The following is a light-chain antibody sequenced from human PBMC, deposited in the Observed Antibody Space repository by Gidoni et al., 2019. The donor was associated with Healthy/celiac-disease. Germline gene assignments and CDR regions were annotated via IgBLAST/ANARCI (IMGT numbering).Light chain of an antibody. Sequence: DIVMTQSPLSLPVTPGEPASISCRSSESLLHSNGYNYLDWYLQKPGQSPQILIYLGSHRASGVPDRFSGSGSGTDFTLKISRVEAEDVGVYYCMQALETPITFXQXTRLEIK. CDR3: MQALETPIT. V-gene: IGKV2-28*01. CDR1: ESLLHSNGYNY. J-gene: IGKJ5*01. CDR2: LGS.